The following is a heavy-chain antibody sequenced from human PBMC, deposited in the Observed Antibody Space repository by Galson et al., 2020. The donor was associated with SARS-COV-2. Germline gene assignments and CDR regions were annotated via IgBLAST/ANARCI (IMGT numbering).Heavy chain of an antibody. CDR1: GGSISSGSYY. J-gene: IGHJ5*02. D-gene: IGHD6-13*01. CDR3: ASIALDSSSWYRGEGWFDP. V-gene: IGHV4-61*02. CDR2: IYTSGST. Sequence: SETLSLTCTVSGGSISSGSYYWSWIRQPAGQGLEWIGRIYTSGSTNYNPSLKSRVTISVDTSKNQFSLKLSSVTAADTAVYYCASIALDSSSWYRGEGWFDPWGQGTLVTVSS.